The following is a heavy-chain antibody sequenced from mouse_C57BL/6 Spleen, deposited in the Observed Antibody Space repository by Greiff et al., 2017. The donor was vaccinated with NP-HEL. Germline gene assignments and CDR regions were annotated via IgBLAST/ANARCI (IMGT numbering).Heavy chain of an antibody. V-gene: IGHV1-76*01. CDR3: ARCAVGGDLFAY. CDR2: IYPGSGNT. D-gene: IGHD1-1*01. CDR1: GYTFTDYY. Sequence: VQLQQSGAELVRPGASVKLSCKASGYTFTDYYINWVKQRPGQGLEWIARIYPGSGNTYYNDKFKGKATLTAEKSSSTAYMQLSSLTSEDSAVYFCARCAVGGDLFAYWGQGTLVTVSA. J-gene: IGHJ3*01.